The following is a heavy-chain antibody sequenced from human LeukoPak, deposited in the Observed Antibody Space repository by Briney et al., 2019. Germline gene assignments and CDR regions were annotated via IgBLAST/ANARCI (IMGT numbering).Heavy chain of an antibody. J-gene: IGHJ4*02. Sequence: GGSLRLSCAASGFTFSSYGMEWVRQAPGKGLEWVAVIWYDGSNKYYADSVKGRFTISRDNSKNTLYLQMNSLRAEDTAVYYCARAPYYYDSSGYSPSDYWGQGTLVTVSS. CDR3: ARAPYYYDSSGYSPSDY. CDR2: IWYDGSNK. CDR1: GFTFSSYG. V-gene: IGHV3-33*01. D-gene: IGHD3-22*01.